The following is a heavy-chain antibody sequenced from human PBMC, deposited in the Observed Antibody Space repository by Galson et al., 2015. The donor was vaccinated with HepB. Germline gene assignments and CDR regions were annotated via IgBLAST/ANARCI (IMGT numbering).Heavy chain of an antibody. CDR2: MTKSGTT. Sequence: SETLSLTCSVSGGSIKNYHWTWIRQTPGKGLEWIGSMTKSGTTNYNPSLESRATISADASKNHFSLKLTSVIAADTAMYYCAGDINNYVWWYYWGQGTLVTVSS. J-gene: IGHJ4*02. V-gene: IGHV4-59*01. CDR1: GGSIKNYH. CDR3: AGDINNYVWWYY. D-gene: IGHD3-10*02.